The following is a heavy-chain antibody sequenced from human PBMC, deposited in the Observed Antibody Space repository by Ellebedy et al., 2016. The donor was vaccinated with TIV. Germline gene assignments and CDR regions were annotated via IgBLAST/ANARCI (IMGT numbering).Heavy chain of an antibody. CDR1: GGSFSGYY. Sequence: SETLSLXCAVYGGSFSGYYWSWIRQPAGKGLEWIGRIYSSGSTNYNPSLKSRVTISVDTSKNQFSLKLSSVTAADTAVYYCARRRGYSYGFKYYYYMDVWGKGTTVTVSS. CDR3: ARRRGYSYGFKYYYYMDV. V-gene: IGHV4-59*10. J-gene: IGHJ6*03. CDR2: IYSSGST. D-gene: IGHD5-18*01.